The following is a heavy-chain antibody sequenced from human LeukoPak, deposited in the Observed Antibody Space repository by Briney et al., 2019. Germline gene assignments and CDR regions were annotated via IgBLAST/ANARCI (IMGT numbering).Heavy chain of an antibody. Sequence: PSETLSLTCAVNGGSFSGYYWIWIRQPPGKGLEWMGEINHSGSTNYNPSLKSRVTISVDTSKNQFSLKLSSVTAADTAVYYCARGGECGSCDGFDMWGQGIMVTVSS. J-gene: IGHJ3*02. D-gene: IGHD2-15*01. CDR2: INHSGST. CDR1: GGSFSGYY. V-gene: IGHV4-34*01. CDR3: ARGGECGSCDGFDM.